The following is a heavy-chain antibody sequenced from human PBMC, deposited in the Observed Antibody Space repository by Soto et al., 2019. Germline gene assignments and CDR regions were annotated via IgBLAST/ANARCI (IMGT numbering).Heavy chain of an antibody. V-gene: IGHV3-33*01. Sequence: PAGSLRLSCAASGFTFSSYGMHWVRQAPGKGLEWVAVIWYDGSNKYYADSVKGRFTISRDNSKNTLYLQMNSLRAEDTAVYYCAREGAGYCSGGSCYTYYFDYWGQGTLVTVSS. CDR1: GFTFSSYG. D-gene: IGHD2-15*01. CDR3: AREGAGYCSGGSCYTYYFDY. CDR2: IWYDGSNK. J-gene: IGHJ4*02.